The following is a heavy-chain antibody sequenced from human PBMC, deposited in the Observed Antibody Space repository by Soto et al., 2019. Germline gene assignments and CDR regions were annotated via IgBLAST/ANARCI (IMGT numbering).Heavy chain of an antibody. V-gene: IGHV3-23*01. CDR1: GFTFSSYA. D-gene: IGHD3-9*01. Sequence: GGSLRLSCAASGFTFSSYAMSWVRQAPGKGLEWVSAICGGGGSTYYADSVKGRFTISRDNSKNTLYLQMNSLRAEDTAVYYCAKLRYFDWLGVYFDYWGHGTLVTVSS. J-gene: IGHJ4*01. CDR2: ICGGGGST. CDR3: AKLRYFDWLGVYFDY.